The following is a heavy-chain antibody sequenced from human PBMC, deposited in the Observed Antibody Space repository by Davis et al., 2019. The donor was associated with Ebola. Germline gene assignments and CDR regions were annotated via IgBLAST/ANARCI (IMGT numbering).Heavy chain of an antibody. CDR2: INHSGST. Sequence: SETLSLTCTVSGGSISSSSYYWGWIRQPPGKRLEWIGEINHSGSTNYNPSLKSRVTISVDTSKNQFSLNLSSVTAADTAVYYCARGPKLWLGFWGQGTLVTVSS. D-gene: IGHD5-18*01. V-gene: IGHV4-39*07. CDR3: ARGPKLWLGF. CDR1: GGSISSSSYY. J-gene: IGHJ4*02.